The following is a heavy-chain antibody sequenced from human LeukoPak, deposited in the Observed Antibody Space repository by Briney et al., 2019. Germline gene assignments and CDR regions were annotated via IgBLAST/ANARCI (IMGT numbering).Heavy chain of an antibody. CDR3: ARGVRYYGSGSYPDY. J-gene: IGHJ4*02. D-gene: IGHD3-10*01. CDR2: IYYSGST. CDR1: GGSISSGGYY. Sequence: SETLSLTCTVSGGSISSGGYYWCWIRLHPGKGLEWIGYIYYSGSTYYNPSLKSRVTISVDTSKNQFSLKLSSVTAADTAVYYCARGVRYYGSGSYPDYWGQGTLVTVSS. V-gene: IGHV4-31*03.